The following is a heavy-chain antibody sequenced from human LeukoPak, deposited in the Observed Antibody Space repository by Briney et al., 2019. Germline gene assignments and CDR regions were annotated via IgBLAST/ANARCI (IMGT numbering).Heavy chain of an antibody. CDR3: ARDPLGDLGYFDY. CDR1: GFTFSSYS. Sequence: GGSLRLSCAASGFTFSSYSMNWVRQAPGKGLEWVSYISSSSSTIYYADSVKGRFTISRDNAKNSLYLQMNSLRAEDTAVYYCARDPLGDLGYFDYRGQGTLVTVSS. V-gene: IGHV3-48*01. J-gene: IGHJ4*02. D-gene: IGHD3-16*01. CDR2: ISSSSSTI.